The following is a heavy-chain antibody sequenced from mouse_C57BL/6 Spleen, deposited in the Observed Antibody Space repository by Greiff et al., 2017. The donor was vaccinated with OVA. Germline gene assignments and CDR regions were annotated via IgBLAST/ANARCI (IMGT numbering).Heavy chain of an antibody. J-gene: IGHJ3*01. D-gene: IGHD3-2*02. V-gene: IGHV1-61*01. CDR1: GYTFTSYW. Sequence: QVQLQQPGAELVRPGSSVKLSCKASGYTFTSYWLDWVKQRPGQGLEWIGNIYPSDSETLYNQKFKDKATLTVDKSSSTAYMQLSSLTSEDSAVYYCARSVGNSGYPGDYRGPGTPVTVSA. CDR2: IYPSDSET. CDR3: ARSVGNSGYPGDY.